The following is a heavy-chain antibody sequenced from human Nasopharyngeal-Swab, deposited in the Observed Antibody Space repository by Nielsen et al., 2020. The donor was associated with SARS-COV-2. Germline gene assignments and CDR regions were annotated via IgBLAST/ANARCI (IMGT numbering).Heavy chain of an antibody. CDR3: ARGPNSITILVDRRLVDYYMDV. Sequence: SETLSLTCTVSGGSVSSGSYYWSWIRQHPGKGLEWIGYIYYSGSTYYNPSLKSRVTISVDTSKNQFSLKLSSVTAADTAVYYCARGPNSITILVDRRLVDYYMDVWGKGTTVTVSS. CDR1: GGSVSSGSYY. V-gene: IGHV4-31*03. J-gene: IGHJ6*03. D-gene: IGHD3-3*01. CDR2: IYYSGST.